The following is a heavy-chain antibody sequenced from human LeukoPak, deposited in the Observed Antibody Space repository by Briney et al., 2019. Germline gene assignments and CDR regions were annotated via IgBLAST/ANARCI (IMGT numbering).Heavy chain of an antibody. CDR1: GGSISTYY. CDR3: ARIFGSDHFEI. Sequence: SETLSLTCTVSGGSISTYYWSWIRQSPGKGLEGIGYIYYSGSANYNPALKSRVIISVDTSKTQVSLKLSSVTAADTAVYYCARIFGSDHFEIWGQGTMVTVSS. CDR2: IYYSGSA. D-gene: IGHD3-3*01. V-gene: IGHV4-59*01. J-gene: IGHJ3*02.